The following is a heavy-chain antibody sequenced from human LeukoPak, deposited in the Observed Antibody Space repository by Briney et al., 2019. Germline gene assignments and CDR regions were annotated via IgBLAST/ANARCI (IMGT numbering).Heavy chain of an antibody. CDR3: ARRAPGFSSGWLDY. Sequence: GGSLRFSCAASGFTFSSYAIHWVRQAPGKGLEYVAAISSNGGSTFYANSVKGRFIVSRDNSKNTLSLQMGSLRTEDLAMYYCARRAPGFSSGWLDYWGQGTLVTVSS. CDR2: ISSNGGST. CDR1: GFTFSSYA. J-gene: IGHJ4*02. D-gene: IGHD6-19*01. V-gene: IGHV3-64*01.